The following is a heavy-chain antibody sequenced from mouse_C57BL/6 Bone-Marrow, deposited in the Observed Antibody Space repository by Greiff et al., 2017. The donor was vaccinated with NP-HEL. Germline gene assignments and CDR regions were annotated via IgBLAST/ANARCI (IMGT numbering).Heavy chain of an antibody. CDR2: ILPGSGST. J-gene: IGHJ1*03. CDR3: ARWFNYYGSSYVGYWYFDV. D-gene: IGHD1-1*01. Sequence: QVQLQQSGAELMKPGASVKLSCKATGYTFTGYWIEWVKQRPGHGLEWIGEILPGSGSTNYKEKFKGKATFTADTSSNTAYMQLSSLTTEDSAIYYCARWFNYYGSSYVGYWYFDVWGTGTTVTVSS. CDR1: GYTFTGYW. V-gene: IGHV1-9*01.